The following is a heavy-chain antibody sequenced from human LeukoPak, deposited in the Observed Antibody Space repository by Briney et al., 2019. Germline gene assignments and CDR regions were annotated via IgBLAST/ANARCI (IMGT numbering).Heavy chain of an antibody. J-gene: IGHJ4*02. V-gene: IGHV1-69*06. CDR3: ARAELWFGED. Sequence: ASVKVSCKASGYTFTSYYMHWVRQAPGQGLEWMGGIIPIFGTANYAQKFQGRVTITADKSASTAYMELSSLRSEDTAVYYCARAELWFGEDWGQGTLVTVSS. D-gene: IGHD3-10*01. CDR2: IIPIFGTA. CDR1: GYTFTSYY.